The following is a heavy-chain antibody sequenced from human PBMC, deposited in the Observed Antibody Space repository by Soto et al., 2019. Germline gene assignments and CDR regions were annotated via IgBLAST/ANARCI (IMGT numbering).Heavy chain of an antibody. Sequence: GESLKISCKGSGYSFTSYWISWVRQMPGKGLEWMGRIDPSDSYTNYSPSFQGHVTISADKSISTAYLQWSSLKASDTAMYYCARNYDFWSGPPYGMDVWGQGTTVTVSS. CDR2: IDPSDSYT. J-gene: IGHJ6*02. CDR3: ARNYDFWSGPPYGMDV. D-gene: IGHD3-3*01. CDR1: GYSFTSYW. V-gene: IGHV5-10-1*01.